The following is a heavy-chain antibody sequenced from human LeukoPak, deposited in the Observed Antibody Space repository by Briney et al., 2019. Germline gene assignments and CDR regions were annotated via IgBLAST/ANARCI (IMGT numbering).Heavy chain of an antibody. J-gene: IGHJ6*02. Sequence: GASVKVSCKASGYTFTGYYMHWVRQAPGQGLEWMGWINPKSGGTNYAQNFQGRVTMTRDTSISTAYMELIRLRSDDTALYYCARDVGEGLQVYYYYGMDVWGQGTTVTVSS. CDR2: INPKSGGT. V-gene: IGHV1-2*02. D-gene: IGHD3-16*01. CDR1: GYTFTGYY. CDR3: ARDVGEGLQVYYYYGMDV.